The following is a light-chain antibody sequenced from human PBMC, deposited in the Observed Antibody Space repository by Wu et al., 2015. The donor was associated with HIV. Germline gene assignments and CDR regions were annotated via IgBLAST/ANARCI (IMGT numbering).Light chain of an antibody. Sequence: AIRITQSPSSLSASTGDRVTITCRASQAISSYLAWYQQKPGKAPKLLIYKASSLDSGVPSRFSGSGSGTEFTLTISSLQPDDFATYYCQQCSNYSLTFGQGTKVEI. CDR3: QQCSNYSLT. J-gene: IGKJ1*01. CDR2: KAS. V-gene: IGKV1-8*01. CDR1: QAISSY.